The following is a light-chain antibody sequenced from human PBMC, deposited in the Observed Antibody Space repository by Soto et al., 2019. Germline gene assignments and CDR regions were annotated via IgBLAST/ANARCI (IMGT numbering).Light chain of an antibody. V-gene: IGLV1-36*01. CDR3: AAWDDSLNGVV. Sequence: SVLTQPPSVSEAPRQRVTISCSGSRSNIGDNAVNWYQQLPGKAPKLLIYYDDLLPSGVSDRFSGSKSGTSASLAISGLQSEDEADYYCAAWDDSLNGVVFGGGTKLTVL. CDR2: YDD. J-gene: IGLJ2*01. CDR1: RSNIGDNA.